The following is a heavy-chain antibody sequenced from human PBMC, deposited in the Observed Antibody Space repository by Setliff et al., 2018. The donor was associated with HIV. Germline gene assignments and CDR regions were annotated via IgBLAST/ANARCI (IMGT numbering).Heavy chain of an antibody. J-gene: IGHJ6*03. CDR1: GGSISSYY. CDR3: ARRVLRLGYYYMDV. CDR2: IYSTGNT. V-gene: IGHV4-4*09. D-gene: IGHD3-16*01. Sequence: SETLSLTCTVSGGSISSYYWSWIRQPPGKGLEWIGHIYSTGNTNYNSSLKSRVTMSIETSKNQFSLKLTSATAADTAVYYCARRVLRLGYYYMDVWGKGTTVTVSS.